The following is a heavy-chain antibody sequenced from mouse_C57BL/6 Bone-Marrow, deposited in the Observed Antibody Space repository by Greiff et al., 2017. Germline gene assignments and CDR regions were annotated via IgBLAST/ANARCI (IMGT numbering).Heavy chain of an antibody. CDR2: IDPSDSYT. V-gene: IGHV1-69*01. Sequence: QVQLQQPGAELVMPGASVKLSCKASGYTFTSYWMHWVKQRHGQGLEWIGEIDPSDSYTNYNQKFKGKSTLTVDKSSITSYMQLSSLTSEDSSVYYCARGSGYYGLFDDWGKGTTLTVSS. CDR1: GYTFTSYW. D-gene: IGHD1-2*01. J-gene: IGHJ2*01. CDR3: ARGSGYYGLFDD.